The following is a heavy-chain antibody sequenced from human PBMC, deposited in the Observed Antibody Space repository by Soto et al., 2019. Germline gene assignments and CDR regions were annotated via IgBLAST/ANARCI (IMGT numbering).Heavy chain of an antibody. D-gene: IGHD5-18*01. CDR2: FDAEDGNT. J-gene: IGHJ5*02. CDR3: ASGYSYGKDWFDP. V-gene: IGHV1-24*01. Sequence: ASVKVSCKVSGYTNTELSMHWVRQAPGQGLEWMGWFDAEDGNTIYAQKLQGRVTMTTDTSTSTVYMELSSLRSEDTAVYYCASGYSYGKDWFDPWGQGTLVTVSS. CDR1: GYTNTELS.